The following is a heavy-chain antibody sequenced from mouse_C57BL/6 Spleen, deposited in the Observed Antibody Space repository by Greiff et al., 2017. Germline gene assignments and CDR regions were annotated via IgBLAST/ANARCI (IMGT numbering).Heavy chain of an antibody. Sequence: QVQLQQSGPGLVAPSQSLSITCTVSGFSLTSYGVHWVRQPPGKGLEWLVVIWSDGSTTYNSALKSRLSISKDNSKSQVFLKMNSLQTDDTAMYYCARKDYYGREYAMDYWGQGTSVTVSS. CDR3: ARKDYYGREYAMDY. V-gene: IGHV2-6*02. J-gene: IGHJ4*01. CDR2: IWSDGST. CDR1: GFSLTSYG. D-gene: IGHD1-1*01.